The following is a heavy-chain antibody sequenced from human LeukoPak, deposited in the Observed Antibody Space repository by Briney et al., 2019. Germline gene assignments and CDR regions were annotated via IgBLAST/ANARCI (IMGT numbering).Heavy chain of an antibody. CDR1: SGSISAKSHS. CDR2: VYYTGSI. V-gene: IGHV4-39*01. D-gene: IGHD2-21*01. J-gene: IGHJ5*02. Sequence: PSETLSLTCSVSSGSISAKSHSWAWVRQPPGKGLEWIGSVYYTGSIRYNTSLKSRVTISVDMSKNDLFLTLSSVTAADTAFYCCARRDYRAWFDPWGQGILVTVSP. CDR3: ARRDYRAWFDP.